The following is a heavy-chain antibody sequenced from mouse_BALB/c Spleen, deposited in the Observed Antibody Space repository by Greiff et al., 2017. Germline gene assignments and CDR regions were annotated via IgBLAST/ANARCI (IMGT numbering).Heavy chain of an antibody. D-gene: IGHD2-14*01. CDR2: IYPSDSYT. CDR3: TIGTKYFDV. CDR1: GYTFTSYW. V-gene: IGHV1-69*02. J-gene: IGHJ1*01. Sequence: QVHVKQSGAELVRPGASVKLSCKASGYTFTSYWINWVKQRPGQGLEWIGNIYPSDSYTNYNQKFKDKATLTVDKSSSTAYMQLSSPTSEDSAVYYCTIGTKYFDVWGAGTTVTVSS.